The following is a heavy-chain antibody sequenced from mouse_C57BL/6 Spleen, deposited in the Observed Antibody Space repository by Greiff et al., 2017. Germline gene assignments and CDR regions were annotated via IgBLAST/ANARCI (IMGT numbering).Heavy chain of an antibody. V-gene: IGHV5-12*01. Sequence: EVKLMESGGGLVQPGGSLKLSCAASGFTFSDYYMYWVRQTPEKRLEWVAYISNGGGSTYYPDTVKGRFTISRDNAKNTLYLQMSRLKSEDTAMYYCARREDYYGSSYWYFDVWGTGTTVTVSS. CDR3: ARREDYYGSSYWYFDV. D-gene: IGHD1-1*01. CDR2: ISNGGGST. J-gene: IGHJ1*03. CDR1: GFTFSDYY.